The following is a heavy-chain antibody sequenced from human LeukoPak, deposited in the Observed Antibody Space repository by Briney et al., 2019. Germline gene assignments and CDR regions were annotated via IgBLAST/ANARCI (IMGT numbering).Heavy chain of an antibody. J-gene: IGHJ4*02. V-gene: IGHV3-21*01. D-gene: IGHD3-22*01. CDR3: ARGSGYYHDNSGIDY. CDR2: ISSSSSYI. CDR1: GFTFSSYS. Sequence: PGGSLRLSCAASGFTFSSYSMKWVRQAPVKGLEWVSSISSSSSYIYYADSVKGRFTISRDNAKNSLYLQMNSLRAEDTAVYYCARGSGYYHDNSGIDYWGQGTLVTVSS.